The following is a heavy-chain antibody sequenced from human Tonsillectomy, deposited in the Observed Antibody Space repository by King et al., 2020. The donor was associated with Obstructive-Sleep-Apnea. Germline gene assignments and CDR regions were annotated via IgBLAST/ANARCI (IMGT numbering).Heavy chain of an antibody. CDR1: GGTFSSYA. J-gene: IGHJ4*02. Sequence: QLVQSGAEVKKPGSSVKVSCKASGGTFSSYAISWVRQAPGQGLEWMGGIIPLFGTANYAQKYQGRVTITADESTSTAYMELSSLRSEDTAVYYCARGFGSGSYSLYYFDYWGQGTLVTVSS. V-gene: IGHV1-69*01. D-gene: IGHD3-10*01. CDR2: IIPLFGTA. CDR3: ARGFGSGSYSLYYFDY.